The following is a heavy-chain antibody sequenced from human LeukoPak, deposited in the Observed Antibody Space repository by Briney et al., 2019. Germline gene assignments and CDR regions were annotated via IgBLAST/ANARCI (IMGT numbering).Heavy chain of an antibody. J-gene: IGHJ6*02. CDR1: GYVFTTFP. D-gene: IGHD3-10*01. CDR2: ISTYNGNT. Sequence: GASVKVSCKASGYVFTTFPISWIRQAPGQGLEWVGWISTYNGNTKYPQDLQGRVTVTTDTSKTTAYMELRSLRPGDTVVYYCARERGSPPPRRFGLDVWGQGTTVTVSS. CDR3: ARERGSPPPRRFGLDV. V-gene: IGHV1-18*01.